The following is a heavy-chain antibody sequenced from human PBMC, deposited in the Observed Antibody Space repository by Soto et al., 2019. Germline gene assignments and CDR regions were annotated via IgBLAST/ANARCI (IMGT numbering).Heavy chain of an antibody. J-gene: IGHJ3*02. CDR1: GDSITSGNYY. CDR3: ARPNYDIFTGLSGFDI. D-gene: IGHD3-9*01. V-gene: IGHV4-31*03. Sequence: QVQLQESGPGLVKPSQTLSLTCIVSGDSITSGNYYWSWIRQHPGKGLEWIGYIHHSGNTYYIPSLNIRLSLSMDTSKNQFSLQLSSVTAAHTALYYCARPNYDIFTGLSGFDIWGQGTMVTVSS. CDR2: IHHSGNT.